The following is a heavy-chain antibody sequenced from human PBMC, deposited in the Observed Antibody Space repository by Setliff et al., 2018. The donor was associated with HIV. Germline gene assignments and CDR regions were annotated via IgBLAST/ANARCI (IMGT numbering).Heavy chain of an antibody. Sequence: GESLKISCAASGFTFSAYAMTWARQAPGKGLEWVSATTSNGRTTDYADPVKGRFTLFRDTSNDTLYLHMISLRADDTALYFCAKLMYAELWPLDIDHWGQGTLVTVSS. V-gene: IGHV3-23*01. CDR2: TTSNGRTT. CDR3: AKLMYAELWPLDIDH. J-gene: IGHJ4*02. CDR1: GFTFSAYA. D-gene: IGHD1-1*01.